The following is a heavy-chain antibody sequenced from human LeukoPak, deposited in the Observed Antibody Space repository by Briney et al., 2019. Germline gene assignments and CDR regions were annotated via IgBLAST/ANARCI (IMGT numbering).Heavy chain of an antibody. Sequence: SETLSLTCTVSGYSISSGYYWGWIRQPPGKGLEWIGSMYHGGSTYYTPSLKSRVTMSLDTSKNQFSLKLSSVTAADTAVYYCARGGGSNYHDYWGQGTLVTVSS. CDR1: GYSISSGYY. D-gene: IGHD2-15*01. J-gene: IGHJ4*02. CDR2: MYHGGST. V-gene: IGHV4-38-2*02. CDR3: ARGGGSNYHDY.